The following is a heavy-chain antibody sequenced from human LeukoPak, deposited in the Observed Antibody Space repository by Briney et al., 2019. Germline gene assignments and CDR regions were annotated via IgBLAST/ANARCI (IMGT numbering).Heavy chain of an antibody. V-gene: IGHV4-59*01. J-gene: IGHJ6*02. CDR1: GGSISSYY. Sequence: SETLSLTCTVSGGSISSYYWSWIRQPPGKGLEWIGYIYYSGSTNYNPSLKSRVTISVDTSKNQFSLKLSSVTAADTAVYYCATLTTGGYSSSWHYYYYGMDVWGQGTTVTVSS. CDR3: ATLTTGGYSSSWHYYYYGMDV. D-gene: IGHD6-13*01. CDR2: IYYSGST.